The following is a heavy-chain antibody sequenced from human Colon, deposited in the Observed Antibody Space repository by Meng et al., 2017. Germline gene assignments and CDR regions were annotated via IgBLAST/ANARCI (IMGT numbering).Heavy chain of an antibody. CDR3: ARVGLSRHDFDS. D-gene: IGHD2/OR15-2a*01. CDR1: GFNFNDHY. CDR2: SRNKANGYNT. Sequence: GEFLKISCAASGFNFNDHYMDWVRQAPGKGLEWVCRSRNKANGYNTEYAASVKGRSTLSRDESKNSLSLQMNSLKTEDTAVYYCARVGLSRHDFDSWGQGTLVTVSS. V-gene: IGHV3-72*01. J-gene: IGHJ5*01.